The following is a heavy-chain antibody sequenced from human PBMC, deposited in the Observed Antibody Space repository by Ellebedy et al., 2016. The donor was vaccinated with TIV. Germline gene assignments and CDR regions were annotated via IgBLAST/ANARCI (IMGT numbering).Heavy chain of an antibody. Sequence: PGGSLRLSCAASGFTFSSYAMHWVRQAPGNGLEWVAVISYDGSNKYYADSVKGRFTISRDNSKNTLYLQMNSLRAEDTAVYYCAREGSSYYYDSSGYSGPDAFDIWGQGTMVTVSS. CDR1: GFTFSSYA. D-gene: IGHD3-22*01. CDR2: ISYDGSNK. J-gene: IGHJ3*02. CDR3: AREGSSYYYDSSGYSGPDAFDI. V-gene: IGHV3-30-3*01.